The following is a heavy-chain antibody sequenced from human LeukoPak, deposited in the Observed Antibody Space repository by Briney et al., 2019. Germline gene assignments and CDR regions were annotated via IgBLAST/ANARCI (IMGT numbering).Heavy chain of an antibody. D-gene: IGHD3-22*01. V-gene: IGHV4-38-2*01. CDR1: DYSISSGYY. CDR3: ARVQGHSYDSNGYYRYFDY. CDR2: IYHSGST. Sequence: PSETLSLTCAVSDYSISSGYYWGWIRQSPGKGLEWIGRIYHSGSTYYNPSLKSRVTISVDTSKNEFSLKLSSVTAADTAVYFCARVQGHSYDSNGYYRYFDYWGQGTLVTVSS. J-gene: IGHJ4*02.